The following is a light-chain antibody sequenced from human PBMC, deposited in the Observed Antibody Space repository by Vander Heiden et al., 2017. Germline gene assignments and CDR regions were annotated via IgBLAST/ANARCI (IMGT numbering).Light chain of an antibody. CDR2: KDS. Sequence: SYELTQPPSVSVSPGQTARITCSGNALPKQYAYWYQQKPGQAPVLVLYKDSERPSGIPERFSGSSSGTTVTLTISRVQAEDEADYYCQSADSSGIYEVFGGGTKLTVL. CDR1: ALPKQY. CDR3: QSADSSGIYEV. V-gene: IGLV3-25*03. J-gene: IGLJ2*01.